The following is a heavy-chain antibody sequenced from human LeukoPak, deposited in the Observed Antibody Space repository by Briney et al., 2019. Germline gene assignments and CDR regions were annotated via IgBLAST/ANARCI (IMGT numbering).Heavy chain of an antibody. CDR3: ARGRRWLQFMGYFDY. J-gene: IGHJ4*02. CDR2: INHSGST. Sequence: PSETLSLTCAVYGGSFSGYYWSWIRQPPGNGLEWIGEINHSGSTNYNPSLKSRVTISVDTSKNQFALKLSSVPAADTAVYYCARGRRWLQFMGYFDYWGQGTLVTVSS. V-gene: IGHV4-34*01. CDR1: GGSFSGYY. D-gene: IGHD5-24*01.